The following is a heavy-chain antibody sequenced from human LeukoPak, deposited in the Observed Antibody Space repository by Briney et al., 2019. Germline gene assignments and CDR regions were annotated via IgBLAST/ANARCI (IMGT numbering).Heavy chain of an antibody. CDR2: IRSKIYGGTT. D-gene: IGHD4-17*01. Sequence: GRSLRLSCTASGFTFGDYGVSWFRQAPGKGPEWVGFIRSKIYGGTTEYAASLKGRFTISRDDSKIIAYLQMNSLKIDDTAMYYCTSDYGDYLGGQGTLVTVSS. CDR3: TSDYGDYL. CDR1: GFTFGDYG. J-gene: IGHJ4*02. V-gene: IGHV3-49*03.